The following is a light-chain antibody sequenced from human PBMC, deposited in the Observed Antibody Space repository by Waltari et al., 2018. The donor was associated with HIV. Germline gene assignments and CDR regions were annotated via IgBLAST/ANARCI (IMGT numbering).Light chain of an antibody. Sequence: YELTQPLSVSVALGQTARITCGGNNIGSKNVHWYQQRPGQAPLLVIYRDIIRPSGISGRFSGSNSGNTGTLTISIAQVVDEGDYYCQVWDNSAATVFGGGTKVTVL. CDR3: QVWDNSAATV. V-gene: IGLV3-9*01. CDR1: NIGSKN. CDR2: RDI. J-gene: IGLJ2*01.